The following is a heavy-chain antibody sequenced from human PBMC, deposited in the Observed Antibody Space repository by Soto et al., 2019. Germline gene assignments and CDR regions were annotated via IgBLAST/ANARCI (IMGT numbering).Heavy chain of an antibody. CDR3: ARDVLYSTSRIDS. V-gene: IGHV4-30-4*01. J-gene: IGHJ4*02. CDR1: GGSISSGVYY. Sequence: PSETQSLTCTVSGGSISSGVYYLSSIPQPPGKGLEWIGYIYYSGSTYYTPSLRSRVTISVDTSKNQFSLKLSSVTAADTAVYYGARDVLYSTSRIDSWGQGTLVTVS. CDR2: IYYSGST. D-gene: IGHD6-6*01.